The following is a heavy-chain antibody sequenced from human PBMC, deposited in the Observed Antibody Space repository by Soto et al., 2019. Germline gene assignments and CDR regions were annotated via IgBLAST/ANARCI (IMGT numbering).Heavy chain of an antibody. CDR2: VVPLLGIE. CDR3: TRHRPEKDVVPVPRQHFDS. CDR1: GGTFNSHT. Sequence: QVQLVQSGAKVKRPGSSVKVSCKASGGTFNSHTINWVRQAPGQGLEWVGRVVPLLGIESHPQKFKDRLTVTTDTSTGSVFMELSNLRSEDTAVYYCTRHRPEKDVVPVPRQHFDSWGPGPLLTVSS. D-gene: IGHD2-21*01. V-gene: IGHV1-69*02. J-gene: IGHJ4*02.